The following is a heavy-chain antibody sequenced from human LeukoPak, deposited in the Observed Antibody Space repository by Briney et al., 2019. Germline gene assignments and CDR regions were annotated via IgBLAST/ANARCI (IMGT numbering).Heavy chain of an antibody. CDR2: IDNDGDSP. CDR3: VRHRLHNWFTP. J-gene: IGHJ5*02. V-gene: IGHV3-74*01. Sequence: GGSLRLSCAASGFTIRGFWMHWVRQTPGEGLVWVSRIDNDGDSPTYADSVKGRFTTSRDNAKNTVYLQMNSLIAEDTGVYYCVRHRLHNWFTPWGHRSLVIVSS. CDR1: GFTIRGFW.